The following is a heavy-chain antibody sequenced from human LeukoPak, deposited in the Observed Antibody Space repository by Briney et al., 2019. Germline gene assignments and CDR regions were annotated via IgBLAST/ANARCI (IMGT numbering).Heavy chain of an antibody. Sequence: ASVKVSCKASGYTFTGYYMHWVRQAPGQGLEWMGWMNPNSGNTGYAQKFQGRVTMTRNTSISTAYMELSSLRSEDTAVYYCARAPAAAGRGIDYWGQGTLVTVSS. J-gene: IGHJ4*02. D-gene: IGHD6-13*01. CDR1: GYTFTGYY. CDR2: MNPNSGNT. CDR3: ARAPAAAGRGIDY. V-gene: IGHV1-8*02.